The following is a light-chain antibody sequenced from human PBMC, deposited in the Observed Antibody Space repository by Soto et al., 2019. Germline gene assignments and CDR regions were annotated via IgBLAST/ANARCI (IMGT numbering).Light chain of an antibody. CDR1: QSISSY. Sequence: DIQITQSPPSLSSSLLDRVTITCRVSQSISSYLNWYQQKPGKAPKLLIYAASSLQSGVPSRFSGSGSGTDFTLTISSLQPEDFATYYCQQSYSTLTWTFGQGTKVDI. CDR3: QQSYSTLTWT. CDR2: AAS. V-gene: IGKV1-39*01. J-gene: IGKJ1*01.